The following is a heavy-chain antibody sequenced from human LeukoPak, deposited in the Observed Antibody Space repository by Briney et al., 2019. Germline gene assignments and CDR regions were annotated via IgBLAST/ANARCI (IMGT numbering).Heavy chain of an antibody. Sequence: GGSLRLSCAASGFALSSHWMTWVRQVPGRGPEWVADVNRDGSETYYLDSVKGRFTISKDNAKNSLYLQMNSLRAEDTALYHCARNNAMDVWGQGTTVIVSS. CDR2: VNRDGSET. CDR3: ARNNAMDV. CDR1: GFALSSHW. D-gene: IGHD2-8*01. V-gene: IGHV3-7*03. J-gene: IGHJ6*02.